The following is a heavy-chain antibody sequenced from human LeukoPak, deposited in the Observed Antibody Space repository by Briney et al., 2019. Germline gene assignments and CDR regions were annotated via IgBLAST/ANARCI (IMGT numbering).Heavy chain of an antibody. CDR2: INQSGST. Sequence: SETLSLTCAVYRGSFSGYYWRWIRQPPGKGLEWIGEINQSGSTNYNPSLKSRVTISVDTPQNQFSLRLSSVTAADTAVYYCTRNNWFDPWGQGTLVTVSS. CDR1: RGSFSGYY. V-gene: IGHV4-34*01. CDR3: TRNNWFDP. J-gene: IGHJ5*02.